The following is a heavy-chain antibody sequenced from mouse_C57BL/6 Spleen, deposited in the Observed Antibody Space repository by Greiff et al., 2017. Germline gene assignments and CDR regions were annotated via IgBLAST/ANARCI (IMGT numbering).Heavy chain of an antibody. V-gene: IGHV1-53*01. Sequence: QVQLQQPGTELVKPGASVKLSCKASGYTFTSYWMRWVKQRPGQGLGWIGNINPSNGGTNYNEKFKSKATLTVDKSSSTAYMQLSSLTSEDSAVYYGARGGYYYGSSPFGGWGTGTTVTVSS. CDR1: GYTFTSYW. CDR3: ARGGYYYGSSPFGG. J-gene: IGHJ1*03. CDR2: INPSNGGT. D-gene: IGHD1-1*01.